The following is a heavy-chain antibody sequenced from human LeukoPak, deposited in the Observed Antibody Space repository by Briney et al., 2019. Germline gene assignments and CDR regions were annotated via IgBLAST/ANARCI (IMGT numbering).Heavy chain of an antibody. CDR3: AKDGSRSGYYYYYGMDV. J-gene: IGHJ6*02. Sequence: QSGGSLRLSCAASGFTFSSYAMSWVRQAPGKGLEWVSAISGSGGSTYYADSVKGRFTISRDNSKNTLYLQMNSLRAEDTAVYYCAKDGSRSGYYYYYGMDVWGQGTTVTVSS. V-gene: IGHV3-23*01. D-gene: IGHD2-15*01. CDR1: GFTFSSYA. CDR2: ISGSGGST.